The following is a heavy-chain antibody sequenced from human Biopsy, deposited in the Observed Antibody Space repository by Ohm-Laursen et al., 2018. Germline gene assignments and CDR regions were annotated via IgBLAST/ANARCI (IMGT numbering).Heavy chain of an antibody. CDR1: GYTFAGYY. CDR3: ARVPAYPSIDGYYGLDL. V-gene: IGHV1-2*02. J-gene: IGHJ6*02. Sequence: SSAKVSCKASGYTFAGYYLHWVRQAPGHGLEWMGWINPNSGNANYAQSFQGRLTVTRYTSISTAYMELTSLTFHDTAIYYCARVPAYPSIDGYYGLDLWGQGNTVIVSS. D-gene: IGHD3-9*01. CDR2: INPNSGNA.